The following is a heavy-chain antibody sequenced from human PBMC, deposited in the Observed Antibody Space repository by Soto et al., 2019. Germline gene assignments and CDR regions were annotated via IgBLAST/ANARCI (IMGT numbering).Heavy chain of an antibody. V-gene: IGHV4-59*01. J-gene: IGHJ5*02. CDR2: IYYSGST. CDR1: GGSISSYY. CDR3: ARDVWYYYGSGSYLTNWFDP. D-gene: IGHD3-10*01. Sequence: SENLSLTCTVSGGSISSYYWSWILQSPLQGLHWIWYIYYSGSTNYNPSLKSRVTISVDTSKNQFSLKLSSVTAADTAVYYCARDVWYYYGSGSYLTNWFDPWGQGTLVT.